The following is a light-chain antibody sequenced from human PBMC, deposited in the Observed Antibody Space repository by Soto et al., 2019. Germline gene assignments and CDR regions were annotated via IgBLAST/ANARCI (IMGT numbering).Light chain of an antibody. CDR3: QQRRDWPPLT. CDR2: DAS. V-gene: IGKV3-11*01. Sequence: EVVLTQSPVTLALSPGERATLSCRASQNVDISVAWYQQRHGQAPRLLIYDASNRATGIPARFSGSGSGTDFTLTISSLEPEDFAVYYCQQRRDWPPLTFGGGTKVEIK. J-gene: IGKJ4*01. CDR1: QNVDIS.